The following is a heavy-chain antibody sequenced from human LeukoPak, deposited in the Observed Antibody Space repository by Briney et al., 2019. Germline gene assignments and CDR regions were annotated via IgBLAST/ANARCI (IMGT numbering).Heavy chain of an antibody. J-gene: IGHJ4*02. CDR2: IYYSGST. CDR1: GGSISSSSYY. Sequence: PSETLSLTCTVSGGSISSSSYYWGWIRQPPGKGLEWIGSIYYSGSTYYNPSLKSRVTISVDTSKNQFSLKLSSVTAADTAVYYCARAVPWYYDSSGRFDYWGQGTLVTVSS. D-gene: IGHD3-22*01. V-gene: IGHV4-39*07. CDR3: ARAVPWYYDSSGRFDY.